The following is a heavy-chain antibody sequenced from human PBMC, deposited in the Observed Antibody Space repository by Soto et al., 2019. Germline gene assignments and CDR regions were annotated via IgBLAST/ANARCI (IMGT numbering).Heavy chain of an antibody. CDR1: GYTFADYG. Sequence: ASGKVSCRASGYTFADYGLNWVRQAPGQGHEWMGWINPNSGSTNYAQKFQGRVTMTRDTSISTAYMELSRLRSDDTAVYYCARIRDSSGYYPHDAFDIWGQGTMVTVSS. CDR3: ARIRDSSGYYPHDAFDI. D-gene: IGHD3-22*01. CDR2: INPNSGST. J-gene: IGHJ3*02. V-gene: IGHV1-2*02.